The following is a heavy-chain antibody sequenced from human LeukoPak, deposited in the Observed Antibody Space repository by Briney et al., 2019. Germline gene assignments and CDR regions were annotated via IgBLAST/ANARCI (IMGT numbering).Heavy chain of an antibody. CDR1: GFTFSSYS. CDR3: ARDYYPTMAEIYYYYGMDV. V-gene: IGHV3-21*01. J-gene: IGHJ6*02. CDR2: ISSSSSYI. Sequence: PGGSLRLSCAASGFTFSSYSMNWVRQAPGKGLEWVSSISSSSSYIYYADSVKGRFTISRDNAKNSLFLQMNSLRAEDTAVYYCARDYYPTMAEIYYYYGMDVWGQGTTVTVSS. D-gene: IGHD3-10*01.